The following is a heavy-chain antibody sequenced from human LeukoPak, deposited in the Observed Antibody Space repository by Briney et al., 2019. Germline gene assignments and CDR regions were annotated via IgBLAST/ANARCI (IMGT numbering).Heavy chain of an antibody. D-gene: IGHD3-3*01. CDR3: AKVSWSGSDRDY. CDR1: GLTFNDYD. V-gene: IGHV3-23*01. CDR2: ITGSGGST. Sequence: PGGSLRLSCAASGLTFNDYDLSWVRQAPGKGLDWVSAITGSGGSTFYADSVKGRFTISRDNSRHTLYLQMDSLRAEDTALYYRAKVSWSGSDRDYWGQGTLVTVSS. J-gene: IGHJ4*02.